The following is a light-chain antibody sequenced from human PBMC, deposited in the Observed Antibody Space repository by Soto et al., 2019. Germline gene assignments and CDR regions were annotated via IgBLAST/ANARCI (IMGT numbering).Light chain of an antibody. J-gene: IGKJ1*01. CDR3: QQRSRGWT. V-gene: IGKV3-11*01. Sequence: ENVLPQSPPTLPLSPGDRDTLSCRASQSVRSYLACYQQKPGQAPRLLISDASNRATGVPAGFSGSGSGTDFALTISRMEPEDYAVYYCQQRSRGWTFGPETKVYI. CDR1: QSVRSY. CDR2: DAS.